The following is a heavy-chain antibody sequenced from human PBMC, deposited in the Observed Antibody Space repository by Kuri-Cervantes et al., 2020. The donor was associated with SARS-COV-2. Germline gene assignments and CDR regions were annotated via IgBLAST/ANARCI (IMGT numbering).Heavy chain of an antibody. D-gene: IGHD2-21*01. J-gene: IGHJ4*02. V-gene: IGHV3-30*18. CDR1: GFTFSSYS. CDR2: ISYDGSNK. Sequence: GGSLRLSCAASGFTFSSYSMNWVRQAPGKGLEWVAVISYDGSNKYYADSVKGRFTISRDNSQNTLHLQMKSLRDEDTAIYYCAKDRAGVHDFWGQGTLVTVSS. CDR3: AKDRAGVHDF.